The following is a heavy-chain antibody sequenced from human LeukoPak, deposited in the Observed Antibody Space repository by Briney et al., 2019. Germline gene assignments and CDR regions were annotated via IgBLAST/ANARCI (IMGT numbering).Heavy chain of an antibody. CDR2: INPSGGST. Sequence: ASVKVSCKASGYTFTSYYMHWVRQAPGQGLEWMGIINPSGGSTSYAQKFQGRVTMTRDTSTSTVYMELSSLRPEDTAVYYCAKDSVYSSGGDAFDIWGQGTMVTVSS. D-gene: IGHD6-19*01. CDR1: GYTFTSYY. V-gene: IGHV1-46*01. J-gene: IGHJ3*02. CDR3: AKDSVYSSGGDAFDI.